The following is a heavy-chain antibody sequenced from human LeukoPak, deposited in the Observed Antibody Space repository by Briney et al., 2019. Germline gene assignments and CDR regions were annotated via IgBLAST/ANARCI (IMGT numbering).Heavy chain of an antibody. D-gene: IGHD3-10*01. CDR1: GGSISSYY. V-gene: IGHV4-59*01. J-gene: IGHJ4*02. CDR3: ARDHYYGSGSPL. CDR2: IYYSGST. Sequence: KTSETLSLTCTVSGGSISSYYWSWIRQPPGKGLEWIGYIYYSGSTNYNPSLKSRVTISVDTSKNQLSLKLSSVTAADTAVYYCARDHYYGSGSPLWGQGTLVTVSS.